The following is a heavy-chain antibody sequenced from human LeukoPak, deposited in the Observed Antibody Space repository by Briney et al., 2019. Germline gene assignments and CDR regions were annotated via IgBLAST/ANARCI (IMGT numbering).Heavy chain of an antibody. V-gene: IGHV1-46*04. CDR3: ARGGDNNWYFLDS. J-gene: IGHJ4*02. CDR1: GYTLTGYY. Sequence: ASVKVSCKASGYTLTGYYMHWVRQAPGQGLEWVGVINPSSGSTSYAQKLQGRVTMTRDMSASTVYMELSSLRSEDTAMYYCARGGDNNWYFLDSWGQGTLVTVSS. D-gene: IGHD3-9*01. CDR2: INPSSGST.